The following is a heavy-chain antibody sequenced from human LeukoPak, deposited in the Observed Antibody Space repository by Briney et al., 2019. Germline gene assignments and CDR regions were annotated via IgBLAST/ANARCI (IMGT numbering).Heavy chain of an antibody. J-gene: IGHJ4*02. D-gene: IGHD3-10*01. CDR3: ASALQPYYYYDSGSISYFDY. V-gene: IGHV4-61*02. CDR2: ISSSGST. CDR1: GDSISSGDYY. Sequence: SETLSLTCTVSGDSISSGDYYWSWIRQPAGKGLEWIGRISSSGSTNYNPSLKSRVTISVDSSKNQFSLTLSSVTAADTAMYYCASALQPYYYYDSGSISYFDYWGQGTLVTVSS.